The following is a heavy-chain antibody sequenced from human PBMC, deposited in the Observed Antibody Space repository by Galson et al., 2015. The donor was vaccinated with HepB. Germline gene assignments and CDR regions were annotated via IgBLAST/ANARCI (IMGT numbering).Heavy chain of an antibody. D-gene: IGHD1-1*01. CDR1: GDSVSSNSAA. V-gene: IGHV6-1*01. Sequence: CAISGDSVSSNSAAWSWIRQSPSRGLEWLGRTYYRSKWYNGYAASVKSRITINPDTSKNQFSLQLNSVTPEDTAVYYCARTTGSFDYWGQGTLVTVSS. CDR3: ARTTGSFDY. J-gene: IGHJ4*02. CDR2: TYYRSKWYN.